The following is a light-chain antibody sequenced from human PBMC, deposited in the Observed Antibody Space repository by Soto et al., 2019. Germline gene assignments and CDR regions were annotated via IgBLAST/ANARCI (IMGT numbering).Light chain of an antibody. J-gene: IGKJ1*01. CDR3: QQYYNSHKT. V-gene: IGKV3-20*01. Sequence: EIVLMQVAAIQSKTPGERDTLSCRASQYVSSNYLAWYQHKPGQAPRLLIFGASSMATGIPDRFSGSGSGTDFTLTITRLEPEDFAMYYCQQYYNSHKTFGQGTKVDIK. CDR1: QYVSSNY. CDR2: GAS.